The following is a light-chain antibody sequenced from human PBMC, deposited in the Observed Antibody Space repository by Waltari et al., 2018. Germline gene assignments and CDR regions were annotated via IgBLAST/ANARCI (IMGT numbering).Light chain of an antibody. Sequence: SYELTQPPSVSVSPGQTARITCSGSALPRKYAFWYQQKSGQAPVLVDYEDTKRPSGIPGRLSGSTSGTTNTLTIIGAQVEDDADYYCYSTDGGGTHNGVFGGGTKLTVL. V-gene: IGLV3-10*01. CDR2: EDT. J-gene: IGLJ3*02. CDR3: YSTDGGGTHNGV. CDR1: ALPRKY.